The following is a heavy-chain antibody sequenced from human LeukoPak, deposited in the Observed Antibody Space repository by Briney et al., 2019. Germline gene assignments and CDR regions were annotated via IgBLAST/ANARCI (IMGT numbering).Heavy chain of an antibody. Sequence: PSETLSLTCTVSGXSVSSGTYFLNWVRQAPGKGLEWIGYIDYNGRTNYNPSLKSRVTISVGTSKNQFPLKVRSVTATDTAVYYCARGTGWLTDHWGQGTLVTVSS. CDR3: ARGTGWLTDH. CDR1: GXSVSSGTYF. J-gene: IGHJ4*02. D-gene: IGHD6-19*01. CDR2: IDYNGRT. V-gene: IGHV4-61*01.